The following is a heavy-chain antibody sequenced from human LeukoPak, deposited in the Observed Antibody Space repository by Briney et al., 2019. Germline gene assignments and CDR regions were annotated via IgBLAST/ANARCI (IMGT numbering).Heavy chain of an antibody. J-gene: IGHJ4*02. D-gene: IGHD2-15*01. V-gene: IGHV3-23*01. CDR1: GFTFSNYA. Sequence: PGGSLRLSCAASGFTFSNYAMSWVRQAPGKGLEWVSGLSGSGGSTYYADSVKGRFTISRDNSKNTLYLQMNSLRAEDTAVYYCARGIEGYCSGGRCYYFDYWGQGTLVTVSS. CDR3: ARGIEGYCSGGRCYYFDY. CDR2: LSGSGGST.